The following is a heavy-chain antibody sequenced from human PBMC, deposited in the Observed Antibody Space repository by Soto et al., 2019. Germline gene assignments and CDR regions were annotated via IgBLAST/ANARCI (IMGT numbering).Heavy chain of an antibody. Sequence: GGSLRLSCAASGFTFSGSAMHWVRQASGKGLEWVGRIRSKANSYATAYAASVKGRFTISRDDSKNTAYLQMNSLKTEDTAVYYCTRRRSSSGWPFDYWGQGTLVTVSS. CDR3: TRRRSSSGWPFDY. J-gene: IGHJ4*02. CDR1: GFTFSGSA. D-gene: IGHD6-19*01. CDR2: IRSKANSYAT. V-gene: IGHV3-73*01.